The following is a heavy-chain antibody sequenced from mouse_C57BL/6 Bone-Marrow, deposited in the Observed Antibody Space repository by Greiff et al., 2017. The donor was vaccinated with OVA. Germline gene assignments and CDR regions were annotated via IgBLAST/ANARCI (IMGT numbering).Heavy chain of an antibody. J-gene: IGHJ4*01. D-gene: IGHD1-1*01. V-gene: IGHV1-81*01. CDR3: ARGRLTTVVGAMDY. Sequence: VQLQQSGAELARPGASVKLSCKASGYTFTSYGISWVKQRTGQGLEWIGEIYPRSGNTYYNEKFKGKATLTADKSSSTAYMELRSLTSEDSAVYFCARGRLTTVVGAMDYWGQGTSVTVSS. CDR1: GYTFTSYG. CDR2: IYPRSGNT.